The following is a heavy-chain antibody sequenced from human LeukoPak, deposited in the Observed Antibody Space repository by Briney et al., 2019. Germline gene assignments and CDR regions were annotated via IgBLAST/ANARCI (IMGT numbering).Heavy chain of an antibody. CDR3: ARGHYDILTGDDY. D-gene: IGHD3-9*01. CDR2: ISSSSSYI. Sequence: GGSLRLSCAASGFTFSSYSMNWVRQAPGKGLEWVSSISSSSSYIYYADSVKGRFTISRDNAKNSLYLQMNSLRAEDTAVYYCARGHYDILTGDDYWGQGTLDTVSS. CDR1: GFTFSSYS. J-gene: IGHJ4*02. V-gene: IGHV3-21*01.